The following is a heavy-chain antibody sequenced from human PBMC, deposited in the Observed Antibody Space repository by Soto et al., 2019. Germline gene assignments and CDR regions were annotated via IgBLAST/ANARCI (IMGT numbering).Heavy chain of an antibody. Sequence: EVQLLESGGGLVQPGGSLRLSCAASGFTFSSYAMSWVRQAPGKGLEWVSAISGSGGSTYYADSVKGRFTISRDNSKNTLYLQMNSQRAEDTAVYYCAKDLEGPMYGSGSACDYWGQGTLVTVSS. J-gene: IGHJ4*02. CDR2: ISGSGGST. V-gene: IGHV3-23*01. CDR1: GFTFSSYA. D-gene: IGHD3-10*01. CDR3: AKDLEGPMYGSGSACDY.